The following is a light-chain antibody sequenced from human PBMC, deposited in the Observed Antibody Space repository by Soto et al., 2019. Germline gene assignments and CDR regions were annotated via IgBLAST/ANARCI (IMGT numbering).Light chain of an antibody. CDR1: QSVTTSY. V-gene: IGKV3-20*01. Sequence: EIVLRQSPGTLSLSPGDRATLSCRASQSVTTSYLAWYQRKPGQAPRLLIYGASSRATGIPNRFSGSGSGTDFTLTISRLEPEDCAVYYCQHYGSSPRFGQGTKVDI. J-gene: IGKJ1*01. CDR3: QHYGSSPR. CDR2: GAS.